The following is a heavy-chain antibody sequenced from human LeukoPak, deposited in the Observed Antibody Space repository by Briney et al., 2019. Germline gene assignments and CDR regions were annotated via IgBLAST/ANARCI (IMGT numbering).Heavy chain of an antibody. CDR3: AKAADYGDLSNWFDP. D-gene: IGHD4-17*01. J-gene: IGHJ5*02. CDR1: GFTFDDYA. V-gene: IGHV3-9*01. Sequence: ARSLRLSCAASGFTFDDYAMHWVRQAPGRGLEWVSGVSWNSGGVGYADSVKGRFTISRDNAKNSLYLQMNSLRAEDTALYYCAKAADYGDLSNWFDPWGQGTLVTVSS. CDR2: VSWNSGGV.